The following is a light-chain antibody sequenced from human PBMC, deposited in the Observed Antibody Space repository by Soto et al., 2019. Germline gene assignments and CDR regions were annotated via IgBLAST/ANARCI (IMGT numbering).Light chain of an antibody. CDR1: QGISSY. Sequence: DIQLTQSPSFLSASVGDRVTITCRASQGISSYLAWYQQKPGKAPKLLIYAASTLQSGVPSRFSGSGSGTEFTLTISSLQPEDFATYYCHQLNSYPHFGQGTRLEIK. CDR2: AAS. CDR3: HQLNSYPH. J-gene: IGKJ5*01. V-gene: IGKV1-9*01.